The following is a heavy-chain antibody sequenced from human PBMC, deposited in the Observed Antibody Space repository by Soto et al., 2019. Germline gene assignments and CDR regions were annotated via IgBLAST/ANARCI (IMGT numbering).Heavy chain of an antibody. D-gene: IGHD2-21*01. J-gene: IGHJ3*02. V-gene: IGHV4-31*03. CDR2: IYYSGST. CDR3: ARYCGGECYYDAFDI. CDR1: GGSISSGGYY. Sequence: QVQLQESGPGLVKPSQTLSLTCTVSGGSISSGGYYWSWIRQHPGKGLEWIGYIYYSGSTNYTQSLQSRVTLSVDTSKNQFSLKLSSVTAADTAVYYCARYCGGECYYDAFDIWGQGTMVTVSS.